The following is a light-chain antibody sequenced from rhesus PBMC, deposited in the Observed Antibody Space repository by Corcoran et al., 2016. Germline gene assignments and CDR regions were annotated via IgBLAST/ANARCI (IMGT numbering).Light chain of an antibody. CDR3: QQYDSLPHS. J-gene: IGKJ2*01. CDR1: QVISNY. CDR2: YAN. Sequence: DIQMTQSPSSLSASVGDRVTITCRTSQVISNYLNWYQQKPDKAPKLLIYYANRLERGVPSRFSGSGTGKEFTLPINRLQTEEFATYYCQQYDSLPHSFSQGTKVEIK. V-gene: IGKV1-32*01.